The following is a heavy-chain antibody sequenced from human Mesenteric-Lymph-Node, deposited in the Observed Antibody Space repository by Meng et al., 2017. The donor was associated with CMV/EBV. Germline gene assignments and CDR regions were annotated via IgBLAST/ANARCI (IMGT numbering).Heavy chain of an antibody. J-gene: IGHJ4*02. Sequence: GESLKISCAASGFTFSSYGMHWVRQAPGKGLEWVAFIRYDRSNRYYADSVKGRFTISRDNSKNTLYLQMNSLRAEDTAVYYCAKAGESLAYYFDYWGQGTLVTVSS. CDR1: GFTFSSYG. V-gene: IGHV3-30*02. CDR3: AKAGESLAYYFDY. CDR2: IRYDRSNR. D-gene: IGHD3-16*01.